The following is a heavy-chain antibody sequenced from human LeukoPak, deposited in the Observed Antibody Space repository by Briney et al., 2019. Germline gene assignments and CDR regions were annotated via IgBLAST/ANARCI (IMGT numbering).Heavy chain of an antibody. CDR1: GGTFSSYA. Sequence: GASVKVSCKASGGTFSSYAISWVRQAPGQGLEWMGWISAYNGNTNYAQKLQGRVTMTTDTSTSTAYMELRSLRSDDTAVYYCALAAAGRNYYYYYGMDVWGQGTTVTVSS. CDR3: ALAAAGRNYYYYYGMDV. V-gene: IGHV1-18*01. J-gene: IGHJ6*02. D-gene: IGHD6-13*01. CDR2: ISAYNGNT.